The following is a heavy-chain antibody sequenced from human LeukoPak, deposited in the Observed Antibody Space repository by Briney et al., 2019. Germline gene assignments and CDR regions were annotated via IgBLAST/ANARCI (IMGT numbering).Heavy chain of an antibody. J-gene: IGHJ4*02. CDR3: AKQSGTYRYFDY. CDR2: ISGSGGST. CDR1: GFTFSSYA. Sequence: GGSLRLSCAASGFTFSSYAMSWVRQAPGKGLEWVSAISGSGGSTYYADSVKGRFTISRDSSNNTLYLQMNSLRAEDTAVYYCAKQSGTYRYFDYWGQGTLVTVSS. V-gene: IGHV3-23*01. D-gene: IGHD3-10*01.